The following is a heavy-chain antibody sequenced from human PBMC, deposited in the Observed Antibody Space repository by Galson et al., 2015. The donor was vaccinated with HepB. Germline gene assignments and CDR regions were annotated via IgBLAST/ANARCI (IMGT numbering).Heavy chain of an antibody. CDR2: ISYDGSNK. D-gene: IGHD6-13*01. Sequence: SLRLSCAASGFTFSSYAMHWVRQAPGKGLEWVAVISYDGSNKYYADSVKGRFTISRDNSKNTLYLQMNSLRAEDTAVYYCARDLSLGSSSWYGKDVYYYYGMDVWGQGTTVTVSS. V-gene: IGHV3-30*04. CDR3: ARDLSLGSSSWYGKDVYYYYGMDV. J-gene: IGHJ6*02. CDR1: GFTFSSYA.